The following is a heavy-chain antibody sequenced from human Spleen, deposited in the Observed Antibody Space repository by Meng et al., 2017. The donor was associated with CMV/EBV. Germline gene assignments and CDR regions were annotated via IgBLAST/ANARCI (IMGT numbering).Heavy chain of an antibody. Sequence: GESLKISCAASGFTFSSYEMNWVRQAPGKGLEWVSYISSSGSTIYYADSVKGRFTISRDNAKNSLYLQMNSLRDEDTAVYYCARDWGDIVVVPAATGGMYGMDVWGQGTTVTVSS. D-gene: IGHD2-2*01. J-gene: IGHJ6*02. CDR2: ISSSGSTI. CDR1: GFTFSSYE. V-gene: IGHV3-48*03. CDR3: ARDWGDIVVVPAATGGMYGMDV.